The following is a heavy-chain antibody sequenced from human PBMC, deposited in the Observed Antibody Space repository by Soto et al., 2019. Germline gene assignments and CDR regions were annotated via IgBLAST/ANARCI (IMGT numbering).Heavy chain of an antibody. CDR3: AREDIVVVPAARGNWFDP. CDR1: GDSVSSNSAA. D-gene: IGHD2-2*01. CDR2: TYYRSKWYN. Sequence: SQTLSLTCAISGDSVSSNSAAWNWIRQSPSRGLEWLGRTYYRSKWYNDYAVSVKSRITINPDTSKNQFSLQLNSVTPEDTAVYYCAREDIVVVPAARGNWFDPWGPGTLVTV. V-gene: IGHV6-1*01. J-gene: IGHJ5*02.